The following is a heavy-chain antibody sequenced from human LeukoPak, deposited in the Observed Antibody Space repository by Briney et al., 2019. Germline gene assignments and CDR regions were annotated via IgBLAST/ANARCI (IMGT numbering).Heavy chain of an antibody. CDR3: AKWYYYDSSGLRY. CDR1: GFTFSSYW. Sequence: GGSLRLSCAASGFTFSSYWMTWVRQAPGKGLEWVSAISGSGGSTYYADSVKGRFTISRDNSKNTLYLQMNSLRAEDTAVYYCAKWYYYDSSGLRYWGQGTLVTVSS. V-gene: IGHV3-23*01. J-gene: IGHJ4*02. D-gene: IGHD3-22*01. CDR2: ISGSGGST.